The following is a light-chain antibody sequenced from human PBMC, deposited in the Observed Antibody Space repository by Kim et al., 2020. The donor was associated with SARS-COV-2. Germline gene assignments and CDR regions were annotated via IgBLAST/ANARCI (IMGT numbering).Light chain of an antibody. CDR1: SSDVGAYDS. Sequence: GQSITISGTGTSSDVGAYDSVSWYQQYPGKAPKVMIFDVSNRPSGVSNRFSGSKSGNTASLTISGLQAEDEADYYCSSYTTISTLVFGGGTQLTVL. CDR3: SSYTTISTLV. CDR2: DVS. V-gene: IGLV2-14*03. J-gene: IGLJ2*01.